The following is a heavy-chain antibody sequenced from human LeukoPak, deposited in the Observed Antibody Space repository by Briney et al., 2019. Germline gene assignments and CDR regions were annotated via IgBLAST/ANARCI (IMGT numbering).Heavy chain of an antibody. CDR1: GGSFSGYY. Sequence: SLXXAVXGGSFSGYYWSWIRQPPGKGLEWIGEINHSGSTNYNPSLKSRVTISVDTSKNQFSLKLSSVTAADTAVYYCARGRELWLLSYWGQGTLVTVSS. V-gene: IGHV4-34*01. CDR2: INHSGST. CDR3: ARGRELWLLSY. D-gene: IGHD5-18*01. J-gene: IGHJ4*02.